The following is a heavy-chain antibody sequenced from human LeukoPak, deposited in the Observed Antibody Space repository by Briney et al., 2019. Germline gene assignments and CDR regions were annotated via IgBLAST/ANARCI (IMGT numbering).Heavy chain of an antibody. D-gene: IGHD3-10*01. CDR2: ISYGGNNE. CDR3: ARDPNDYGSGTYGRWDY. CDR1: GFTFSSYA. V-gene: IGHV3-30-3*01. J-gene: IGHJ4*01. Sequence: GGSLRLSCAASGFTFSSYAMNWVRQAPGKGLEWVALISYGGNNEYYADSVKRRFTISRDNSKNTLYLQMNSLRTDDTAVYYCARDPNDYGSGTYGRWDYWXXGTLVTVSS.